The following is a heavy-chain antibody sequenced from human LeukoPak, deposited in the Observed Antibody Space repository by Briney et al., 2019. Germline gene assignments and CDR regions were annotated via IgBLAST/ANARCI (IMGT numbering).Heavy chain of an antibody. J-gene: IGHJ2*01. CDR3: VRVMLGSSKFFDL. D-gene: IGHD1-26*01. V-gene: IGHV3-72*01. CDR2: IRNKANSYSI. CDR1: GFTFSAFS. Sequence: GGSLRLSCAASGFTFSAFSMNWVRQAPGKGLEWVARIRNKANSYSIEYAASVKGRFTISRDDSKNSVYLQMNSLKSEDTADYYCVRVMLGSSKFFDLWGRGTLVTVSS.